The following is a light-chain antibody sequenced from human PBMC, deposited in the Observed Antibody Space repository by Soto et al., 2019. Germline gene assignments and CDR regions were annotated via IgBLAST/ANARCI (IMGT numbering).Light chain of an antibody. J-gene: IGKJ2*03. CDR1: QTIFSW. CDR3: QQYNSFPYS. CDR2: KAS. V-gene: IGKV1-5*03. Sequence: IQMTQSPSTLSASVGDRVSITCRASQTIFSWLAWYQQKPGKAPNLLIYKASSLESGVPSRYSGSGSGTEFTLTISGLQPDDFAAYYCQQYNSFPYSFGQGTKLEI.